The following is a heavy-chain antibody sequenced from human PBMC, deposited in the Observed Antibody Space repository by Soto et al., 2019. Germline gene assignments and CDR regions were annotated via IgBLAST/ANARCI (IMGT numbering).Heavy chain of an antibody. CDR1: GYTFTSYD. V-gene: IGHV1-8*01. D-gene: IGHD2-2*01. Sequence: ASVKVSCKASGYTFTSYDINWVRQATGQGLEWMGWMNPNSGNTGYAQKFQGRVTMTRNTSISTAYMELSSLRSEDTAVYYCEIVVVPAAIGAGDAFDIWGQGTMVTVSS. CDR2: MNPNSGNT. J-gene: IGHJ3*02. CDR3: EIVVVPAAIGAGDAFDI.